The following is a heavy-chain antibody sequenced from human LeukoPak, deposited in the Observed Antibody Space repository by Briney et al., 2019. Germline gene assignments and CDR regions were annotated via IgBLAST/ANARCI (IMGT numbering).Heavy chain of an antibody. CDR1: GFTFSSYG. J-gene: IGHJ4*02. V-gene: IGHV3-33*01. CDR3: AREIDFWSGYDY. D-gene: IGHD3-3*01. CDR2: IWYDGSNK. Sequence: PGRSLRISCAASGFTFSSYGMHWGRQAPGKGVGWVAVIWYDGSNKYYADSVKGRFTISRDNSKNTLYLQMNSLRAEDTAVYYCAREIDFWSGYDYWGQGTLVTVSS.